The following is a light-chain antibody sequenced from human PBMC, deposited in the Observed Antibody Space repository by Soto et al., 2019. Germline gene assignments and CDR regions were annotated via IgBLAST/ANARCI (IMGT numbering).Light chain of an antibody. J-gene: IGKJ1*01. CDR3: QQTYSPLRT. CDR2: TAS. CDR1: QLINGY. V-gene: IGKV1-39*01. Sequence: DIQLTQSPSSLSASLGDRVTISCRASQLINGYLNWYQQKPGKAPRLLIYTASNLQSGVPSRFSGTRSGTAFTIIISDLQAEDFATYYCQQTYSPLRTFGQGTKVDIK.